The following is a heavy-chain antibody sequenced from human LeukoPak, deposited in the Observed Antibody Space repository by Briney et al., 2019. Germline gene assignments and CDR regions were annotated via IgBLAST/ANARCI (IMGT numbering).Heavy chain of an antibody. Sequence: SETLSLTCAVYGGSFSGYYWSWIRQPPGKGLEWIGEINHSGSTNYNPSLKSRVTISVDTSKNQFSLKLSSVTAANTAVYYCARRVVGRPLDYWGQGTLVTVSS. V-gene: IGHV4-34*01. J-gene: IGHJ4*02. D-gene: IGHD2-21*01. CDR1: GGSFSGYY. CDR3: ARRVVGRPLDY. CDR2: INHSGST.